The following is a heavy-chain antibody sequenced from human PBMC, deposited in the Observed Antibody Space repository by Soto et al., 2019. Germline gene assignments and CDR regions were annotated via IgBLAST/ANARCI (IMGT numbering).Heavy chain of an antibody. Sequence: PGESLRLSCAASGFTFDDYAMHWVRQAPGKGLEWVSGISWNSGSIGYADSVKGRFTISRDNAKNSLYLQMNSLRAEDTALYYCAKAVAATRYNWFDPWGQGTLVTVS. V-gene: IGHV3-9*01. D-gene: IGHD2-15*01. CDR2: ISWNSGSI. J-gene: IGHJ5*02. CDR3: AKAVAATRYNWFDP. CDR1: GFTFDDYA.